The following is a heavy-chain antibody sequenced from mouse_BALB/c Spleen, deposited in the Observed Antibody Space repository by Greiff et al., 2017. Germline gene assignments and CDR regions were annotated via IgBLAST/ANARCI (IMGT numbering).Heavy chain of an antibody. Sequence: EVKLVESGGGLVKLGGSLKLSCAASGFTFSSYYMSWVRQTPEKRLELVAAINSNGGSTYYPDTVKGRFTISRDNAKNTLYLQMSSLKSEDTALYYCARHEDGNYSWFAYWGQGTLVTVSA. CDR1: GFTFSSYY. D-gene: IGHD2-1*01. CDR2: INSNGGST. J-gene: IGHJ3*01. V-gene: IGHV5-6-2*01. CDR3: ARHEDGNYSWFAY.